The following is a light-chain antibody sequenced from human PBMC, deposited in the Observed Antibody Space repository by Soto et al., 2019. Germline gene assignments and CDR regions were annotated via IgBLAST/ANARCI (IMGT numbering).Light chain of an antibody. J-gene: IGLJ1*01. V-gene: IGLV1-40*01. Sequence: QSVLTQPPSVSGVPGQRVTISCTGTNSNIGADYGVQWYQQFPGTAPKLLIYANNNRPSGVSDRFSGSQSGTSATLSSAGLKPGGEADYYCGTWDTRLGTYVFEPGSTVTVL. CDR2: ANN. CDR3: GTWDTRLGTYV. CDR1: NSNIGADYG.